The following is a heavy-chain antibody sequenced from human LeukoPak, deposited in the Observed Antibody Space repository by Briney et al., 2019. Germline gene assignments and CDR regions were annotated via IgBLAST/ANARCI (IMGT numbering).Heavy chain of an antibody. V-gene: IGHV4-38-2*01. J-gene: IGHJ4*02. D-gene: IGHD3-3*01. CDR3: ARRTVRFLGWSYYFDY. Sequence: SETLSLTCAVSGYSISSGYYWGWIRQPPGKGLEWIGSIYHSGSTYYNPSLKSRVTISVDTSKNQFSLKLSSVTAADTAVYYCARRTVRFLGWSYYFDYWGQGTLVTVSS. CDR2: IYHSGST. CDR1: GYSISSGYY.